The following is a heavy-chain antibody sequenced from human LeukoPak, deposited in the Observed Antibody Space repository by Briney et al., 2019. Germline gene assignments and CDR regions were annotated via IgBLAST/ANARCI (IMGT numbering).Heavy chain of an antibody. V-gene: IGHV3-33*01. J-gene: IGHJ4*02. CDR3: ARGGGMSCWYVDY. CDR1: GFTFSSYG. Sequence: GRSLRLSCAATGFTFSSYGMHCVRQAPGKGLEWLALIWDDGSQEKYADSVKGRFTLSRESPKNTLYLQMNSLRAEDTAVYYCARGGGMSCWYVDYWGQGTLVSVSS. D-gene: IGHD2-15*01. CDR2: IWDDGSQE.